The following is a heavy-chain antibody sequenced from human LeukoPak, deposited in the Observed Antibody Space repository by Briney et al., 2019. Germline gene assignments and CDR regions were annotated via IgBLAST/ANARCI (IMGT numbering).Heavy chain of an antibody. Sequence: SETLSLTCTVSGASISGYYWSWMRQPPGKGLEYIGYIYYTANTNYNPSLKSRGTISVETSKNQFSLKLSSVTAADTAVYYCARHVLLVASTYYGMDVWGEGTTVTVSS. J-gene: IGHJ6*04. CDR2: IYYTANT. CDR3: ARHVLLVASTYYGMDV. CDR1: GASISGYY. V-gene: IGHV4-59*08. D-gene: IGHD6-19*01.